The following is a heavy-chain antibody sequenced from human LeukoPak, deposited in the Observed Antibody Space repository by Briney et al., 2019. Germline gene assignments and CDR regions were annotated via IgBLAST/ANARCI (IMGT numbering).Heavy chain of an antibody. D-gene: IGHD2-15*01. CDR3: ANFWGIPTLLL. V-gene: IGHV3-23*01. J-gene: IGHJ4*02. CDR2: ISGSGGST. CDR1: GFTFSSYA. Sequence: GGSLRLSCAASGFTFSSYAMSWVRQAPGKGLEWVSAISGSGGSTYYADSVKGRFTISRDNSKNTLYLQMNSLGAEDTAVYYCANFWGIPTLLLWGQGTLVTVSS.